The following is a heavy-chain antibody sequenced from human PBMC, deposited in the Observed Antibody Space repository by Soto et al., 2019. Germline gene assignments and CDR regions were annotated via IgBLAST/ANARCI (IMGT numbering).Heavy chain of an antibody. CDR2: INAGNGNT. V-gene: IGHV1-3*01. J-gene: IGHJ3*02. D-gene: IGHD5-12*01. CDR1: GYTFTSYA. CDR3: ARGLYTTDIVATITLTHDQVDAFDI. Sequence: ASVKVSCKASGYTFTSYAMHWVRQAPGQRLEWMGWINAGNGNTKYSQKFQGRVTITRDTSASTAYMELSSLRSEDTAVYYCARGLYTTDIVATITLTHDQVDAFDIWGQGTMVTVSS.